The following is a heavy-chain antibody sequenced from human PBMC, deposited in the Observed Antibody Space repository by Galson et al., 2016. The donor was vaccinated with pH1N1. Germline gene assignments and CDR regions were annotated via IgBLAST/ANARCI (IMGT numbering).Heavy chain of an antibody. D-gene: IGHD3-3*01. CDR3: ARESLEWLIISGHRVELNWFDS. V-gene: IGHV4-61*02. J-gene: IGHJ5*01. CDR2: VSGTGTT. Sequence: TLSLTCTVSGGSISSDSDYWTWIRQPAGKGLEWIGRVSGTGTTNYNPSLKSRVTIPIDTSKNQFSLKMASVTAADTAVYFCARESLEWLIISGHRVELNWFDSWGQGTLVTVSS. CDR1: GGSISSDSDY.